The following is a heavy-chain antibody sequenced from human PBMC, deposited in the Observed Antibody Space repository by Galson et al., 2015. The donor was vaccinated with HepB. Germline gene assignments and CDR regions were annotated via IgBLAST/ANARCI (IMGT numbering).Heavy chain of an antibody. CDR2: ISTTSSYT. J-gene: IGHJ6*02. D-gene: IGHD2-21*02. V-gene: IGHV3-11*03. CDR3: ARYPRGDCGGSDCYESRHGMDV. CDR1: GFPFSDFY. Sequence: SLRLSCAASGFPFSDFYMTWIRQAPGKGLEWISYISTTSSYTRYAAYVQGRFTISRDNAKSSLYLRMSGLRVEDTAIYYCARYPRGDCGGSDCYESRHGMDVWGQGTTVTVSS.